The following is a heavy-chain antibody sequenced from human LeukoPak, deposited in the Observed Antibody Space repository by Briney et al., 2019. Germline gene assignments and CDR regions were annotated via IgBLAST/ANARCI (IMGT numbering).Heavy chain of an antibody. CDR1: GYTFTGYY. CDR2: INPNSGGT. V-gene: IGHV1-2*02. CDR3: ARVRFLEWLDAFDI. Sequence: ASVKVSCKASGYTFTGYYMHWVRQAPGQGLEWMGWINPNSGGTNYAQKFQGRVTMTRDTSISTAYMEVSRLRSDDTAVYYCARVRFLEWLDAFDIWGQGTMVTVSS. D-gene: IGHD3-3*01. J-gene: IGHJ3*02.